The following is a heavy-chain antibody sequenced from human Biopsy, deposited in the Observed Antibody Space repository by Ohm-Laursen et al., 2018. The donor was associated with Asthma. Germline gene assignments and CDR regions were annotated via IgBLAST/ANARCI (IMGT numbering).Heavy chain of an antibody. D-gene: IGHD2-21*02. J-gene: IGHJ4*02. Sequence: SETLSLTCAVSGDSIDSGDYSWTWIRQSPGVGLEWIGYIYRNGDTYYNPTLKNRVTISIDRSKNQFSLRLRSVTAADTAVYYCARGWNCGGDCYSHDSWGQGTLVTVSS. CDR3: ARGWNCGGDCYSHDS. V-gene: IGHV4-30-2*06. CDR2: IYRNGDT. CDR1: GDSIDSGDYS.